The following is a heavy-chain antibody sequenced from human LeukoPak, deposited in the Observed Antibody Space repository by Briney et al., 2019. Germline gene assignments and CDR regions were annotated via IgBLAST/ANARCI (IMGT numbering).Heavy chain of an antibody. J-gene: IGHJ4*02. Sequence: SVKVSCKASGGTFSSYAISWVRQAPGQGLEWMGGIIPIFGTANYAQKFQGRVTITADESTSTACMELSSLRSEDTAVYYCASEFRGVRVDTDYWGQGTLVTVSS. CDR3: ASEFRGVRVDTDY. D-gene: IGHD3-10*01. CDR2: IIPIFGTA. CDR1: GGTFSSYA. V-gene: IGHV1-69*13.